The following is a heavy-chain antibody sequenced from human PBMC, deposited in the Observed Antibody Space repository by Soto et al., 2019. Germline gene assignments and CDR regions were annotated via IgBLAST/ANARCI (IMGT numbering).Heavy chain of an antibody. D-gene: IGHD2-21*02. Sequence: QVQLVQSGAEVKKPGASVKVSCKASGYSFTSYDMNWVRQAPGQELEWMGWVNPNSGDTDYAQKFQDRVTMTTDTSIRTAYMELSGLRSEDTAVYYCARVSFLAPVTGAEIFDFWGQGTMVTVSS. V-gene: IGHV1-8*01. CDR3: ARVSFLAPVTGAEIFDF. J-gene: IGHJ3*01. CDR1: GYSFTSYD. CDR2: VNPNSGDT.